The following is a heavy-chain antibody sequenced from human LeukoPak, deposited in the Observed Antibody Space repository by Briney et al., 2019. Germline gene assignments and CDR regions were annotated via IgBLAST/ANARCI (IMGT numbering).Heavy chain of an antibody. CDR3: ARGSTMVRGALDL. CDR2: IYYSGST. CDR1: GGSISSYY. D-gene: IGHD3-10*01. J-gene: IGHJ5*02. Sequence: SETLSLTCTVSGGSISSYYWSWLRQPPGKGLEWIGYIYYSGSTNYNPSLKSRVTISVDTSKNQFSLKLSSVTAADTAVYYCARGSTMVRGALDLWGQGALVSVSS. V-gene: IGHV4-59*01.